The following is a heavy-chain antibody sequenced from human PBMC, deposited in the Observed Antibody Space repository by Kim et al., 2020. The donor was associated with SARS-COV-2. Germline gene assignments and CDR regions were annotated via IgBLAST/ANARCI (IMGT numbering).Heavy chain of an antibody. CDR1: GFTFSSYA. CDR2: ISYDEDNE. J-gene: IGHJ6*02. D-gene: IGHD4-17*01. V-gene: IGHV3-30*04. CDR3: ARGHPGTVTKNYYYYYGMDV. Sequence: GGSLRLSCAASGFTFSSYAMHWVRQAPGKGLEWVAVISYDEDNEYYADSVKGRFTISRDNSKNTLYLQMNSLRAEDTAVYYCARGHPGTVTKNYYYYYGMDVWGQGTTVTVSS.